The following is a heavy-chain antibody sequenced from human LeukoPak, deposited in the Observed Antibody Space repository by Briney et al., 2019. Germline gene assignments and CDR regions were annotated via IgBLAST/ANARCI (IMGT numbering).Heavy chain of an antibody. Sequence: SETLSLTCTVSGGSISSGGYYWSWIRQHPGKGLEWIGYIYYSGSTYYNPSLKSRVTISVDTSKNQFSLKLSSVTAADTAVYYCARDTYYYDSSGLDYWGQGTLVTVSS. CDR2: IYYSGST. CDR1: GGSISSGGYY. CDR3: ARDTYYYDSSGLDY. V-gene: IGHV4-31*03. J-gene: IGHJ4*02. D-gene: IGHD3-22*01.